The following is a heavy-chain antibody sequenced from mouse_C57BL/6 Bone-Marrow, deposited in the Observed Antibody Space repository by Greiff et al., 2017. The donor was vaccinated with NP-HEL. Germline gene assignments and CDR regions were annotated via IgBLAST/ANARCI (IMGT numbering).Heavy chain of an antibody. CDR3: ARTAYYSNYVAMDY. V-gene: IGHV1-82*01. CDR2: IYPGDGDT. D-gene: IGHD2-5*01. CDR1: GYAFSSSW. J-gene: IGHJ4*01. Sequence: VQLVESGPELVKPGASVKISCKASGYAFSSSWMNWVKQRPGKGLEWIGRIYPGDGDTNYNGKFKGKATLTADKSSSTAYMQLSSLTSEDSAVYFCARTAYYSNYVAMDYWGQGTSVTVSS.